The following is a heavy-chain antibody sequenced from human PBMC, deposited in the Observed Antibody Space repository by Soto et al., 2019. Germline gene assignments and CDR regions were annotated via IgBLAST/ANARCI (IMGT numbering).Heavy chain of an antibody. D-gene: IGHD4-4*01. CDR1: GFSFDDYA. CDR3: AKTSNNYYHYYDMDV. J-gene: IGHJ6*02. V-gene: IGHV3-9*01. Sequence: PGGSLRLSCAASGFSFDDYAMHWVRQAPGKGLEWVSGISWDSGTVGHADSVKGRFTISRDNAKTTLYLQMNSLRAEDTAVYYCAKTSNNYYHYYDMDVWGQGTTVTVS. CDR2: ISWDSGTV.